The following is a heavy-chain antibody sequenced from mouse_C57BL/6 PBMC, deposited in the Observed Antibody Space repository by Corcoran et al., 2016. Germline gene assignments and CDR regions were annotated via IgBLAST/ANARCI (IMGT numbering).Heavy chain of an antibody. CDR1: GYTFTDYY. CDR3: AGSNYGDFDY. V-gene: IGHV1-76*01. D-gene: IGHD2-5*01. Sequence: QVQLKQSGAELVRPGASVKLSCKASGYTFTDYYINWVKQRPGQGLEWIARIYPGSGNTYYNEKFKGKATLTAEKSSSTAYMQLSSLTSEDSAVYFCAGSNYGDFDYWGQGTTLTVSS. CDR2: IYPGSGNT. J-gene: IGHJ2*01.